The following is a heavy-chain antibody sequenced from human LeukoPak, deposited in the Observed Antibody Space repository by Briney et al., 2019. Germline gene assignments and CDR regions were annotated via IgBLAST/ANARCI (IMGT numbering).Heavy chain of an antibody. CDR2: ISYDGSNK. J-gene: IGHJ6*02. CDR1: GFTFSSYV. V-gene: IGHV3-30*18. Sequence: GGSLRLSCAASGFTFSSYVMHWVRQAPGKGLEWVSVISYDGSNKYYADPVKGRFTISRDNSKNTLYLQMNSLRAEDTAVYYCAKISGVYYYYYGMDVWGQGTTVTVSS. CDR3: AKISGVYYYYYGMDV. D-gene: IGHD2-8*01.